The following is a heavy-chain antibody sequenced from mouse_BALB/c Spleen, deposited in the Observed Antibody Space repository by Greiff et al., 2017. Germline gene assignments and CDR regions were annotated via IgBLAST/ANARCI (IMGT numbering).Heavy chain of an antibody. D-gene: IGHD3-3*01. CDR1: GFTFSSFG. Sequence: EVQRVESGGGLVKPGGSLKLSCAASGFTFSSFGMHWVRQAPEKGLEWVAYISSGSSTIYYADTVKGRFTISRDNPKNTLFLQMTSLRSEDTAMYYCARGLDLFDYWGQGTTLTVSS. CDR2: ISSGSSTI. V-gene: IGHV5-17*02. J-gene: IGHJ2*01. CDR3: ARGLDLFDY.